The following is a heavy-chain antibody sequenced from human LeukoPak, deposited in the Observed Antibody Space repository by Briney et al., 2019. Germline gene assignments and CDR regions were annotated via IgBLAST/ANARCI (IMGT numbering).Heavy chain of an antibody. V-gene: IGHV3-30*04. CDR1: GFTFSSYA. CDR3: ARGPLHGMDV. Sequence: GGSLRLSCAASGFTFSSYAMHWVRQAPGKGLEWVAVISYDGRNKYYADSVKGRFTISRDNSKNTLYLQINSLRAEDTAVYYCARGPLHGMDVWGRGSTVTVSS. J-gene: IGHJ6*02. CDR2: ISYDGRNK.